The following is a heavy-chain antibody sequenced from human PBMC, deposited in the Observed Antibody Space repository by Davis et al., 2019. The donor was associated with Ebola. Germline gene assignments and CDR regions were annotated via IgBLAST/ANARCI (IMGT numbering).Heavy chain of an antibody. Sequence: GESLKIPCAASGFTFSYYYMSWIRQAPGKGLEWISYICGSGNTIKYADPVKDRFTISRDNGKKSLSLLMTSLRVEDTAVYYCATGGAGYFQHWGQGTLVTMSS. CDR2: ICGSGNTI. CDR3: ATGGAGYFQH. J-gene: IGHJ1*01. V-gene: IGHV3-11*01. CDR1: GFTFSYYY.